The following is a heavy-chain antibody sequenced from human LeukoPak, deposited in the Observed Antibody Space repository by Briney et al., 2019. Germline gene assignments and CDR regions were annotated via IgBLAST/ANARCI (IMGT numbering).Heavy chain of an antibody. CDR3: AKDATPMVRGVDSSLNWFDP. D-gene: IGHD3-10*01. CDR2: ISGSGGST. CDR1: GFTFGSYA. J-gene: IGHJ5*02. V-gene: IGHV3-23*01. Sequence: GGSLRLSCAASGFTFGSYAMSWVRQAPGKGLEWVSAISGSGGSTYYADSVKGRFTISRDNSKNTLYLQMNSLRAEDTAVYYCAKDATPMVRGVDSSLNWFDPWGQGTLVTVSS.